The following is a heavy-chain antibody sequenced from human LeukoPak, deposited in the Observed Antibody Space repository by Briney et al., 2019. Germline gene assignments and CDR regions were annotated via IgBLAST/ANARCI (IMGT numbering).Heavy chain of an antibody. D-gene: IGHD5-12*01. CDR1: GFTFSSYE. CDR2: ISSSGSTI. Sequence: GGSLRLSCAASGFTFSSYEMNWVRQAPGKGLEWVSYISSSGSTIYYADSVKGRFTISRDNAKNSLYLQMNSLRAEDTAVYYCARDRGYSGYDCLDYWGQGTLVTVSS. V-gene: IGHV3-48*03. J-gene: IGHJ4*02. CDR3: ARDRGYSGYDCLDY.